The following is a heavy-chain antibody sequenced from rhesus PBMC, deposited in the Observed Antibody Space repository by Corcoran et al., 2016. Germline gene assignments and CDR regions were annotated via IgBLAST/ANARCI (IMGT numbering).Heavy chain of an antibody. CDR1: GGSISGFY. J-gene: IGHJ4*01. Sequence: QVQLQESGPGLVKPSATLSLTCTVSGGSISGFYWYLIRKPPGKGLEGSGNIYGSGNTTNYNPSLKSRVTLAVDTSKNQLSLKLSSVTAADTAVYYCARRFDYWGQGVLVTVSS. V-gene: IGHV4S11*01. CDR2: IYGSGNTT. CDR3: ARRFDY.